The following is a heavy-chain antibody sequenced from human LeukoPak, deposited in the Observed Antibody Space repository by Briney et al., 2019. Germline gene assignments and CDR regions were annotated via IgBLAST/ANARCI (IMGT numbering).Heavy chain of an antibody. V-gene: IGHV3-23*01. CDR1: GFTFSSYA. CDR3: ARFLERLLHFDY. CDR2: ISGSGGST. D-gene: IGHD3-3*01. Sequence: GGSLRLSCAASGFTFSSYAMSWVRQAPGKGLEWVSAISGSGGSTYYADSVKGRLTISRDKSKNTLYLQMNSLRAEDTAVYYCARFLERLLHFDYWGQGTLVTVSS. J-gene: IGHJ4*02.